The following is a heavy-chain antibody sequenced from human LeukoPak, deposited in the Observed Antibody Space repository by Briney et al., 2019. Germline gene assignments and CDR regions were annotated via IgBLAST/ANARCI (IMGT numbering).Heavy chain of an antibody. CDR2: ISSNGGST. CDR1: GFTFSSYA. J-gene: IGHJ6*03. Sequence: GGSLRLSCAASGFTFSSYAMHWVRQAPGKGLEYVSAISSNGGSTYYANSVKGRFTISRDNSKNTLYLQMGSLRAEDMAVYYCARGSSYVDVWGKGTTVTVSS. CDR3: ARGSSYVDV. V-gene: IGHV3-64*01. D-gene: IGHD2-2*01.